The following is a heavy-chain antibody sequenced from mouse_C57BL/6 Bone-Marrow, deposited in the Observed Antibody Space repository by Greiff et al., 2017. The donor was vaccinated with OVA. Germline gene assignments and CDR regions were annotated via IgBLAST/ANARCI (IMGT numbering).Heavy chain of an antibody. CDR1: GVDFSRYW. Sequence: GVDFSRYWMSWVRRAPGKGLEWIGEINPDSSTINYAPSLKDKFIISRDNAKNTLYLQMSKVRSEDTALYYCASTVVDDFDYWGQGTTLTVSS. CDR3: ASTVVDDFDY. D-gene: IGHD1-1*01. J-gene: IGHJ2*01. V-gene: IGHV4-1*01. CDR2: INPDSSTI.